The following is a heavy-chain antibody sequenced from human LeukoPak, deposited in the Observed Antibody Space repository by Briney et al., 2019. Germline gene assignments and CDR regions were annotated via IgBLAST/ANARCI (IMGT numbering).Heavy chain of an antibody. V-gene: IGHV4-34*01. CDR3: ARGLGYYYYGMDV. J-gene: IGHJ6*02. Sequence: SETLSLTCAVYGGSFSGYYWSWIRQPPGKGLEWVGEINHSGSTNYNPSLKSRVTISVDTSKNQFSLKLSSVTAADTAVYYCARGLGYYYYGMDVWGQGTTVTVSS. CDR1: GGSFSGYY. CDR2: INHSGST.